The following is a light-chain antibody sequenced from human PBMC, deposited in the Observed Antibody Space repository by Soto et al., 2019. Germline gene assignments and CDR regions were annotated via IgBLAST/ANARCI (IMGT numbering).Light chain of an antibody. Sequence: DIQMTQSPSSVSASVGDRVTITCRASQGISSWLAWYQQRPGKAPKILIYHASSLETGVPSRFSGSGSGIEFTLTISSLQPDDFATDYCQHYNSYGTFGQGTKVDIK. CDR2: HAS. J-gene: IGKJ1*01. V-gene: IGKV1-5*01. CDR1: QGISSW. CDR3: QHYNSYGT.